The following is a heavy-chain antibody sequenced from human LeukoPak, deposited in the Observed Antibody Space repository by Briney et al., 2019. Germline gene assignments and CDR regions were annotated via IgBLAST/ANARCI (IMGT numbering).Heavy chain of an antibody. Sequence: SETLSLTCTVSGGSISNYYWNWVRQPAGKGLEWIGRKSVSGHTNYKSSLASRVTMSVDTSKNQFSLRLNSVTTADTAVYYCVRVSRIDYGANLEGDVWGKGITVIVSS. D-gene: IGHD4/OR15-4a*01. J-gene: IGHJ6*04. CDR2: KSVSGHT. CDR1: GGSISNYY. V-gene: IGHV4-4*07. CDR3: VRVSRIDYGANLEGDV.